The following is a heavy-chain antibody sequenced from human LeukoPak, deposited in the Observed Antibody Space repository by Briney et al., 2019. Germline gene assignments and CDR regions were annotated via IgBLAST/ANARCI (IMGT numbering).Heavy chain of an antibody. J-gene: IGHJ5*02. CDR2: ISGSGGST. D-gene: IGHD4-23*01. CDR1: GFPFSSYA. V-gene: IGHV3-23*01. CDR3: ARGRGRTYGGRFDP. Sequence: GGSVRLFCAACGFPFSSYAMRWVRRAPGKGLEWVSAISGSGGSTYYADSVKGRFTISRDNSKNTLYLQMNSLRAEDTAVHYCARGRGRTYGGRFDPWGQGTLVTVSS.